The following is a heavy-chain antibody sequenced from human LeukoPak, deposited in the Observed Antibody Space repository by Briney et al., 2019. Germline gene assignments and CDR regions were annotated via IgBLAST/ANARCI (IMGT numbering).Heavy chain of an antibody. D-gene: IGHD6-19*01. CDR1: GGSISNYY. CDR2: IYSSGTT. Sequence: SETLSLTCTVSGGSISNYYWSWIRQPAGKGLEWIGRIYSSGTTNSSPSLKSRVTMSVDTSKNQFSLKLSSVTAADTAVYYCARGSAGWYSIDYWGQGILVTVSS. CDR3: ARGSAGWYSIDY. V-gene: IGHV4-4*07. J-gene: IGHJ4*02.